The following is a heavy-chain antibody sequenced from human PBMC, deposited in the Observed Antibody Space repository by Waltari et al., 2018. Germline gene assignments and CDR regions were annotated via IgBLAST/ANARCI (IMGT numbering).Heavy chain of an antibody. CDR2: ISDDGSST. J-gene: IGHJ3*02. CDR3: VSYPIFQGAVDAFDI. D-gene: IGHD3-3*02. Sequence: QVQLVVSGGGVVQPGRSLRLSCAASGFTFSHDGMHWVRQAPGKGLEWVAVISDDGSSTYYGDSVKGRFTLSRDNSRNTLNLQMNRLRTEDTAMYYCVSYPIFQGAVDAFDIWGQGTMVTVSS. V-gene: IGHV3-30*03. CDR1: GFTFSHDG.